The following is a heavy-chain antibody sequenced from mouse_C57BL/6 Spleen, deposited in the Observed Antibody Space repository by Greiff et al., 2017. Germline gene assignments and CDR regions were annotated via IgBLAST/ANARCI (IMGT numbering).Heavy chain of an antibody. CDR3: ARWYYYGSSYGAWFAY. J-gene: IGHJ3*01. CDR1: GYTFTDYY. Sequence: EVQLQQSGPELVKPGASVKISCKASGYTFTDYYMNWVKQSHGKSLEWIGDINPNNGGTSYNQKFKGKATLTVDKSSSTAYMELRSLTSEDSAVYYCARWYYYGSSYGAWFAYWGQGTLVTVSA. V-gene: IGHV1-26*01. CDR2: INPNNGGT. D-gene: IGHD1-1*01.